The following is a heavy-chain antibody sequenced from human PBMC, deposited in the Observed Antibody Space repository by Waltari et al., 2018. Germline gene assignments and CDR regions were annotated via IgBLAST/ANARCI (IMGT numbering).Heavy chain of an antibody. D-gene: IGHD2-2*01. CDR2: ISSSSSTI. Sequence: EVQLVESGGGLVQPGGSLRLSCAASGFTFSSYSMNWVRQAPGKGLEWVSYISSSSSTIYYADSGKGRFTISRDNAKNSLYLQMNSLRAEDTAVYYCARDLRYCSSTSCYSYLDYWGQGTLVTVSS. V-gene: IGHV3-48*01. CDR3: ARDLRYCSSTSCYSYLDY. CDR1: GFTFSSYS. J-gene: IGHJ4*02.